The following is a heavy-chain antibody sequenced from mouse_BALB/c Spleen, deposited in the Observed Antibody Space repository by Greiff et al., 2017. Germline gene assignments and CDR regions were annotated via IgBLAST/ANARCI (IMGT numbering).Heavy chain of an antibody. CDR2: INPYNDGT. Sequence: QVQLQQPGSELVRPGASVKLSCKASGYTFTSYWMHWVKQRPGQGLEWIGYINPYNDGTKYNEKFKGKATLTSDKSSSTAYMELSSLTSEDSAVYYCATRGTITTVVEYAMDYWGQGTSVTVSS. D-gene: IGHD1-1*01. CDR3: ATRGTITTVVEYAMDY. V-gene: IGHV1-53*01. CDR1: GYTFTSYW. J-gene: IGHJ4*01.